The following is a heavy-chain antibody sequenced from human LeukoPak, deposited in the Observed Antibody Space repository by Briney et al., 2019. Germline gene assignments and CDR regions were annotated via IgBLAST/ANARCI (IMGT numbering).Heavy chain of an antibody. V-gene: IGHV3-74*01. CDR1: GFTFSDYY. D-gene: IGHD3-9*01. CDR3: VRDWDHFDFDS. Sequence: PGGSLRLSCAASGFTFSDYYMSWIRQAPGKGLVWVSRIKGDGSHTIYADSVKGRFTISRDNAKNTLYLQMKSLRAEDTAVYYCVRDWDHFDFDSWGLGTLVTVSS. CDR2: IKGDGSHT. J-gene: IGHJ5*01.